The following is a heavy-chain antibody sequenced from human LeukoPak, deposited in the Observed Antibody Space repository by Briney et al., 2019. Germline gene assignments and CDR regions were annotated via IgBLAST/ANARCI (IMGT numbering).Heavy chain of an antibody. J-gene: IGHJ4*02. Sequence: SETLSLTCSVSGASTSNYYWSWIRQPAGKGLEFIGLFYNSGSTNCNPSLKSRVTMSVDTSKNQFSLKLSSVTAADTAVYYCARVGDYALKDWGQGTLVTVSS. CDR3: ARVGDYALKD. CDR1: GASTSNYY. CDR2: FYNSGST. V-gene: IGHV4-4*07. D-gene: IGHD3-16*01.